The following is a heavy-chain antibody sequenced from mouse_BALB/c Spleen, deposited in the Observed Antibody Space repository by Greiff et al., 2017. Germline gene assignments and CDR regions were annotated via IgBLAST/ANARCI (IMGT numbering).Heavy chain of an antibody. CDR2: ISSGGSYT. CDR1: GFTFSSYT. CDR3: TRGDYYGSSDENFDV. J-gene: IGHJ1*01. V-gene: IGHV5-6-4*01. D-gene: IGHD1-1*01. Sequence: DVMLVESGGGLVKPGGSLKLSCAASGFTFSSYTMSWVRQTPEKRLEWVATISSGGSYTYYPDSVKGRFTISRDNAKNTLYLQMSSLKSEDTAMYYCTRGDYYGSSDENFDVWGAGTTVTVSS.